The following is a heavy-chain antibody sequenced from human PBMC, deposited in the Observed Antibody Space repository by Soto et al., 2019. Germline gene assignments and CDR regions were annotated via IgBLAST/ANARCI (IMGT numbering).Heavy chain of an antibody. D-gene: IGHD6-13*01. CDR2: INPNSGGT. CDR1: GYTFTGYY. J-gene: IGHJ4*02. Sequence: QVQLVQSGAEVKKPGASVKVSCKASGYTFTGYYMHWVRQAPGQGLEWMGWINPNSGGTNYAQKLQGWVTRTRDTSISTAYMELSRLRSDDTAVYYCARGPHRGKQQLAKHDYWGQGTLVTVSS. V-gene: IGHV1-2*04. CDR3: ARGPHRGKQQLAKHDY.